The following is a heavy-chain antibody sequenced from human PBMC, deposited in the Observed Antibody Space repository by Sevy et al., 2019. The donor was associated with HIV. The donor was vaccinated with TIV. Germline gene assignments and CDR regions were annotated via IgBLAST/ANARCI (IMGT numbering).Heavy chain of an antibody. D-gene: IGHD3-10*01. CDR1: GYNFMSYG. V-gene: IGHV1-18*01. CDR3: ARVPTYRYGSATYFDY. CDR2: FGAYNGNT. Sequence: ASVKVSCKASGYNFMSYGISWVRQAPGQGLEWMGWFGAYNGNTKIAEKLQGRVTMTTDTSTSTAYMELTSLRSDDTGVYYCARVPTYRYGSATYFDYWGQGTLVTVSS. J-gene: IGHJ4*02.